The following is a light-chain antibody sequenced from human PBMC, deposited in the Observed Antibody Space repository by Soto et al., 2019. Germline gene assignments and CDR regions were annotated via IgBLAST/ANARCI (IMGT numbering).Light chain of an antibody. CDR1: DLGAKS. Sequence: SYELTQPPSVSVAPGQTARITCGGNDLGAKSLHWYQQRPGQAPVLVVSDYSDRPSRIPERFSDSNSGNTATLTITRVEAGDEADYYCQVWDSRSDHWVFGGGTQLTVL. CDR2: DYS. V-gene: IGLV3-21*02. J-gene: IGLJ3*02. CDR3: QVWDSRSDHWV.